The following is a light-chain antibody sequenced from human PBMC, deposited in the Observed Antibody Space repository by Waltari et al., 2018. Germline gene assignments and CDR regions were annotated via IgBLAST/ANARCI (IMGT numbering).Light chain of an antibody. CDR3: SSYTDTGSLRV. CDR1: SNDIGGSNY. Sequence: QSALTQPASVSGSPGQSITISCTGSSNDIGGSNYVSWYQRHPDKAPKLLIYDVSHRPSGVSSRFSGSKSGNTASLTISGLLTDDEADYYCSSYTDTGSLRVFDGGTKLIVL. J-gene: IGLJ3*02. V-gene: IGLV2-14*03. CDR2: DVS.